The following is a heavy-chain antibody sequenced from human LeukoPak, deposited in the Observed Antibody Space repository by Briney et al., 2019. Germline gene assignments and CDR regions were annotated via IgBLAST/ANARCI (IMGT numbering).Heavy chain of an antibody. Sequence: WASVKVSCKASGYTFTGYYMHWVRQAPGQGLEWMGWINPNSGGTNYAQKFQGRVTMTRDTSISTAYMELSRLRSDDTAVYYCARAGTRGGHSYGYWWLSGWGQGTLVTVSS. J-gene: IGHJ4*02. CDR2: INPNSGGT. CDR1: GYTFTGYY. D-gene: IGHD5-18*01. CDR3: ARAGTRGGHSYGYWWLSG. V-gene: IGHV1-2*02.